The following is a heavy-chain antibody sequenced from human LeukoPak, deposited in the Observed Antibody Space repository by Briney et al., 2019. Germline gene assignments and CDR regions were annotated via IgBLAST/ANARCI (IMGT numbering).Heavy chain of an antibody. Sequence: SETLSLTCAVYGGSFSGYYWSWIRQPPGKGLEWIGEIKHSGSTNYNPSLKSRVTISVDTSKNQFSLKLSSVTAADTAVYYCARARLRFLEWLSPFDYWGQGTLVTVSS. CDR2: IKHSGST. J-gene: IGHJ4*02. D-gene: IGHD3-3*01. V-gene: IGHV4-34*01. CDR3: ARARLRFLEWLSPFDY. CDR1: GGSFSGYY.